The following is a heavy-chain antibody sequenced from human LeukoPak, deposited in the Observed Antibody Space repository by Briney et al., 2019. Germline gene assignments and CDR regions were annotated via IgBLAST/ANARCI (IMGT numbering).Heavy chain of an antibody. CDR3: VKEQGSGSYRTADY. CDR2: ITYDGDTT. V-gene: IGHV3-30*18. Sequence: GGSLRLSCAASGFTFSSCGMHWVRQAPGKGLEWVAVITYDGDTTYFEDSVKGRFTISRDTSKSTLYLQMDSLGAEDTAVYYCVKEQGSGSYRTADYWGQGTLVTVSS. J-gene: IGHJ4*02. D-gene: IGHD3-10*01. CDR1: GFTFSSCG.